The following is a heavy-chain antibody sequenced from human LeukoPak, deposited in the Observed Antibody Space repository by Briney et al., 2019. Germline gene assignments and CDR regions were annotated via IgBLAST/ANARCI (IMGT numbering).Heavy chain of an antibody. D-gene: IGHD2-15*01. CDR3: ARLLGYCSGGSCYSFDY. J-gene: IGHJ4*02. V-gene: IGHV4-34*01. CDR2: INHSGST. CDR1: GGSFSGYY. Sequence: SETLSLTCAVYGGSFSGYYWSWIRQPPGKGLEWIGEINHSGSTNYNPSLKSRVTISVDTSKNQFSLKLSSLTAADTAVYYCARLLGYCSGGSCYSFDYWGQGTLVTVSS.